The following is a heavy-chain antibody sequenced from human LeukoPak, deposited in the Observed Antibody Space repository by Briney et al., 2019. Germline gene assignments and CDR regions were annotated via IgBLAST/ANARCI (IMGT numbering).Heavy chain of an antibody. CDR3: ATTAITFGGPNPVDV. V-gene: IGHV5-51*01. CDR2: IYPGDSDT. D-gene: IGHD3-16*01. CDR1: GYSFTSYW. Sequence: GESLKISCKGSGYSFTSYWIGWVGQMPGKGLEWMGIIYPGDSDTRYSPSFQGQVTISADKSISTAYLQWSSLKASDTAMYYCATTAITFGGPNPVDVWGQGTTVTVSS. J-gene: IGHJ6*02.